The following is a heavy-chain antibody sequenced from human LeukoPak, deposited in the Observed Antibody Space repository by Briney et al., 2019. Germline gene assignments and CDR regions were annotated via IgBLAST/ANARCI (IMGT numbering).Heavy chain of an antibody. J-gene: IGHJ6*02. CDR1: GFTFSSYG. Sequence: GGSLRLSCAASGFTFSSYGMDWVRQAPGKGLGWVAVLSYDGSDKYYADSVKGRFTISRDNSKNTLYLQMNSLRAEDTAVYHCAKDLHHYSGNSPGSHYYGIDVWGQGTTVTVSS. CDR2: LSYDGSDK. V-gene: IGHV3-30*18. D-gene: IGHD4-23*01. CDR3: AKDLHHYSGNSPGSHYYGIDV.